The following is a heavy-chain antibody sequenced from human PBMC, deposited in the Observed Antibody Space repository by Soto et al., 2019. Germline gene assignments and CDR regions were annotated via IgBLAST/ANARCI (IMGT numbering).Heavy chain of an antibody. Sequence: EVQLLESGGGLVQPGGSLRLSCSASGCIFSSYAMSWVRQAPGKGLEWVSVISGSGGSTYYADSVKGRFTISRDNSKNTLYLQMNSPRAEDTAVYYCAKGGIAAGDFDYWGQGTLVTVSS. V-gene: IGHV3-23*01. CDR3: AKGGIAAGDFDY. D-gene: IGHD6-13*01. J-gene: IGHJ4*02. CDR1: GCIFSSYA. CDR2: ISGSGGST.